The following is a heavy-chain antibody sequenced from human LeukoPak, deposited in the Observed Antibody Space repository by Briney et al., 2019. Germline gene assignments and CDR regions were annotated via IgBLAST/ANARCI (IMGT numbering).Heavy chain of an antibody. D-gene: IGHD6-13*01. CDR1: GGSISSYY. J-gene: IGHJ5*02. Sequence: SETLSLTCTVSGGSISSYYWSWIRQPAGKGLEWIGRIYTSGSTNYNPSLKSRVTMSVDTSKNKVSLKLSSVTAADTAVYYCARDQSSSSWDPWGQGTLVTVSS. CDR2: IYTSGST. CDR3: ARDQSSSSWDP. V-gene: IGHV4-4*07.